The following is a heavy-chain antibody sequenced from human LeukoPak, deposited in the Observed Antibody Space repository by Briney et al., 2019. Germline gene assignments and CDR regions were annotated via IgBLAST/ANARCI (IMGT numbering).Heavy chain of an antibody. Sequence: GGSLRLSCAASGFTFSDYYMHWGRQVPGKGLLWVARINTDGSSITYADSVKGRFTTSRDNAKNTLFLQMNSLRAEDTALYYCAVEWGNSGYYMDVWGKGTTVTVSS. J-gene: IGHJ6*03. V-gene: IGHV3-74*01. CDR1: GFTFSDYY. D-gene: IGHD2-8*01. CDR3: AVEWGNSGYYMDV. CDR2: INTDGSSI.